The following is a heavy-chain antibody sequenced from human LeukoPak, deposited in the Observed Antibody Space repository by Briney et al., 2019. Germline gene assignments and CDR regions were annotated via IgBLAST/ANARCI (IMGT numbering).Heavy chain of an antibody. CDR3: ARSTVAVGAFDI. CDR2: TYYRSKWYN. D-gene: IGHD6-19*01. CDR1: GDSVSSNSAA. Sequence: SQTLSLTCAISGDSVSSNSAAWNWIRQSPSRGLEWLGRTYYRSKWYNDYAVSLKSRITINPDTSKNQFSLRLNSVTPEDTAVYYCARSTVAVGAFDIWGQGTMVTVSS. J-gene: IGHJ3*02. V-gene: IGHV6-1*01.